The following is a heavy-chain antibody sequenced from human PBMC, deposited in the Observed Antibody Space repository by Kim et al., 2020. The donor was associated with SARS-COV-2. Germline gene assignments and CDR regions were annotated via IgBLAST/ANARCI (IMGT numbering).Heavy chain of an antibody. CDR2: MYNSGST. CDR3: ARDVAALDS. Sequence: SETLSLTCTVSGGSITTFFWSWIRQSPGKGLEWIGYMYNSGSTDYNPSLKNRATISVDTSKNQFSLKLASVTAADTAVYYCARDVAALDSWGPGTLVTVSS. V-gene: IGHV4-59*01. D-gene: IGHD6-13*01. CDR1: GGSITTFF. J-gene: IGHJ4*02.